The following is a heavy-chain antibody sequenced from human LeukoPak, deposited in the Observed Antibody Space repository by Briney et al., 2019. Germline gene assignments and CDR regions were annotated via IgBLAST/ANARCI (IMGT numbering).Heavy chain of an antibody. V-gene: IGHV4-59*01. Sequence: SETLSLTCTVSGGSISSYYWSWIRQPPGKGLEWIGYIYYSGSTNYNPSLKSRVTISVDTSKNQFSLKLSSVTAADTAVYYCARENGCSDVSCYSDPGYYYYGMDVWGQGTTVTVSS. CDR1: GGSISSYY. J-gene: IGHJ6*02. D-gene: IGHD2-15*01. CDR3: ARENGCSDVSCYSDPGYYYYGMDV. CDR2: IYYSGST.